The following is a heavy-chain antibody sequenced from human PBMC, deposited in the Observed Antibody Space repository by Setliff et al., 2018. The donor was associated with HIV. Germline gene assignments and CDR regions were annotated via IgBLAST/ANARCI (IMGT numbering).Heavy chain of an antibody. CDR3: ARDSDVTSDAFDI. J-gene: IGHJ3*02. Sequence: PGGSLRLSCAGSGSGGSGFTFSDYYMSWVRQAPGKGLEWLSYISSSGTTTYYADSVKGRFTISRDNAKNSVLLQMNSLRVEDTAVYYCARDSDVTSDAFDIWGQGTMVTVSS. CDR2: ISSSGTTT. D-gene: IGHD4-17*01. CDR1: GFTFSDYY. V-gene: IGHV3-11*04.